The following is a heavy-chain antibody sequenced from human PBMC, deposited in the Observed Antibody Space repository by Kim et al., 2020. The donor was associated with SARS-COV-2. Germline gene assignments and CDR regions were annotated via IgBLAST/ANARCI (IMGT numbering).Heavy chain of an antibody. Sequence: DSVKGRFTISRDNSKNTLYLQMNSLRAEDTAVYYCARDQYYGSGAHCLGYWGQGALVTVSS. V-gene: IGHV3-30*07. CDR3: ARDQYYGSGAHCLGY. D-gene: IGHD3-10*01. J-gene: IGHJ4*02.